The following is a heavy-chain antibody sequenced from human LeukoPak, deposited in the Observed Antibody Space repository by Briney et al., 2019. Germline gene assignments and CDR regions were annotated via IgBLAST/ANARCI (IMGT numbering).Heavy chain of an antibody. CDR2: IYYSGST. D-gene: IGHD3-16*01. CDR1: GGSINSYY. J-gene: IGHJ3*02. Sequence: SETLSLTCTVSGGSINSYYWSWIRQPPGKGLEWIGYIYYSGSTNYNPSLKSRVTISVDTSKNQFSLKLSSVTAADTAVYYCARLRVSDAFDIWGQGTMVTVSS. CDR3: ARLRVSDAFDI. V-gene: IGHV4-59*01.